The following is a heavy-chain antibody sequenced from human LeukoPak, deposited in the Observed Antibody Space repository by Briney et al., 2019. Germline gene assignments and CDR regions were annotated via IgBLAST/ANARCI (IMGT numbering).Heavy chain of an antibody. D-gene: IGHD2/OR15-2a*01. CDR1: GGSISSGDYY. V-gene: IGHV4-31*03. CDR2: IYYSGST. CDR3: ARRLSANWYFDL. Sequence: SSETLSLTCTVSGGSISSGDYYWSWLRQHPGKGLEWIGYIYYSGSTYYNPSLKSRVTISVDTSKNQFSLKLSSVTAADTAVYYCARRLSANWYFDLWGRGTLVTVSS. J-gene: IGHJ2*01.